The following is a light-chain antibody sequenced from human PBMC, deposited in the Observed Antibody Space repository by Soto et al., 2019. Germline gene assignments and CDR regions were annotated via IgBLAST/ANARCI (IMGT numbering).Light chain of an antibody. CDR2: GAS. CDR3: QQYNNWPLWT. Sequence: EIVMTQSPATLSVSPGERATLSCRASQSVSSNLAWYQQKPGQAPRLLVYGASTRPTGIPTRFSDSGSGTEFTLTISSLQSEDFAVYYCQQYNNWPLWTFGQGTKVEIK. J-gene: IGKJ1*01. V-gene: IGKV3-15*01. CDR1: QSVSSN.